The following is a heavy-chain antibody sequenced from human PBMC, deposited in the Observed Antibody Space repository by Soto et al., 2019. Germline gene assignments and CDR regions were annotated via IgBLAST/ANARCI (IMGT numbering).Heavy chain of an antibody. J-gene: IGHJ6*02. CDR3: AKDVSVLRFLEWSALNYGMDV. Sequence: QVQLVESGGGVVQPGRSLRLSCAASGFTFSSYGMHWVRQAPGKGLEWVAVISYDGSNKYYADSVKGRFTISRDNSKNTLYLQMNSLRAEDTAVYYCAKDVSVLRFLEWSALNYGMDVWGQGTTVTVSS. CDR2: ISYDGSNK. V-gene: IGHV3-30*18. D-gene: IGHD3-3*01. CDR1: GFTFSSYG.